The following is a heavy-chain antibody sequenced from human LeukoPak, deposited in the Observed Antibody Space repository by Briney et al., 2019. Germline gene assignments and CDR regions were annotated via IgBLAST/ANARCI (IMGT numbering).Heavy chain of an antibody. CDR3: AAMTTVTMYSYFFDS. Sequence: SETLSLTCSVSGGSITSTDHYWGWIRQPPGKGLEWIGYAADSGSTNYNPSLKSRVTISVDSSTNHFFLRLTSVTAADTAIYYCAAMTTVTMYSYFFDSWGQGTLLTVSS. V-gene: IGHV4-61*03. D-gene: IGHD4-17*01. CDR2: AADSGST. J-gene: IGHJ4*02. CDR1: GGSITSTDHY.